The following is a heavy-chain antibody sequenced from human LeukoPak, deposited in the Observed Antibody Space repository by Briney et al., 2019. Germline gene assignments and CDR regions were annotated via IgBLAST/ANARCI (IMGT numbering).Heavy chain of an antibody. CDR2: IYTSAST. Sequence: SETLPLTCTVSGGSISSYYWSWIRQPAGKGLEWIGRIYTSASTNYNPSLKSRVTMSVDTSKNQFSLKLSSVTAADTAVYYCARDSPRDYSDSSGYYYYAFDIWGQGTMVTVSS. J-gene: IGHJ3*02. CDR1: GGSISSYY. CDR3: ARDSPRDYSDSSGYYYYAFDI. V-gene: IGHV4-4*07. D-gene: IGHD3-22*01.